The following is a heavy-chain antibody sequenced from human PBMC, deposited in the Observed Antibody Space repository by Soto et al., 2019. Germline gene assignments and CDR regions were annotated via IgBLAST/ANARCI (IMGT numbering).Heavy chain of an antibody. CDR3: VRQGFGRLHGLVDV. D-gene: IGHD3-10*01. Sequence: PSETLSLTCTVSDDSSSNYKWSWIRQPPGRRLEWIGYIDSNGGTSYNPSLQSRVTISIDTSTKQFFLKLSSVTAADTAVYYCVRQGFGRLHGLVDVWGQGTTVNVS. V-gene: IGHV4-59*08. CDR2: IDSNGGT. J-gene: IGHJ6*02. CDR1: DDSSSNYK.